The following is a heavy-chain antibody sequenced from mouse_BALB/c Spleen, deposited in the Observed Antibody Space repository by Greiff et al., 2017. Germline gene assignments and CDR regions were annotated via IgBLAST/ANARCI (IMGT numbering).Heavy chain of an antibody. D-gene: IGHD2-1*01. J-gene: IGHJ4*01. CDR2: IWGDGST. CDR1: GFSLTGYG. Sequence: VKLMESGPGLVAPSQSLSITCTVSGFSLTGYGVNWVRQPPGKGLEWLGMIWGDGSTDYNSALKSRLSISKDNSKSQVFLKMNSLQTDDTARYYCARDSIYYGNPYYYAMDYWGQGTSVTVSS. CDR3: ARDSIYYGNPYYYAMDY. V-gene: IGHV2-6-7*01.